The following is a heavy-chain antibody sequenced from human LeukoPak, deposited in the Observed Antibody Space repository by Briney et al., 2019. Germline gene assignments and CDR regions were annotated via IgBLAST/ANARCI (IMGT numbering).Heavy chain of an antibody. D-gene: IGHD6-13*01. Sequence: SETLSLTCAVYGGSLSAYYWTWIRQPPGKGLEWIGEINHGGSTNYNPSLRSRVTISIDTSKNQFSLKLSSVTAADTAVYYCARDQYSSSWYEGYHYCYMDVWGKGTTVTISS. V-gene: IGHV4-34*01. CDR3: ARDQYSSSWYEGYHYCYMDV. J-gene: IGHJ6*03. CDR2: INHGGST. CDR1: GGSLSAYY.